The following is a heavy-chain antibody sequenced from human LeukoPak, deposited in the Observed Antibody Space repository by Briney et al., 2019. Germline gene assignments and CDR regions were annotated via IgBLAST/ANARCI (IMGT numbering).Heavy chain of an antibody. V-gene: IGHV3-66*02. D-gene: IGHD6-19*01. CDR3: ARDRYSSGFDP. CDR2: IYSGGST. Sequence: GGSLRLSCAASGFTFSSYAMSWVRQAPGKGLEWVSVIYSGGSTYYADSVKGRFTISRDNSKNTLYLQMNSLRAEDTAVYYCARDRYSSGFDPWGQGTLVTVSS. CDR1: GFTFSSYA. J-gene: IGHJ5*02.